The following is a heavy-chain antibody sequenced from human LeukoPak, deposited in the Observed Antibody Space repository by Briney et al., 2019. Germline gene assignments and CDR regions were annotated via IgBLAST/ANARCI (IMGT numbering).Heavy chain of an antibody. V-gene: IGHV3-74*01. D-gene: IGHD2-15*01. CDR2: INDDGSDT. Sequence: PGGSLRLSCAASGFTFDDYGMSWVRQAPGKGPVWVSRINDDGSDTTYADSVKGRFTISRDDAKNMLFLQMNSLRAEDTAVYYCVRGGPSTWSWGQGTLVTVSS. J-gene: IGHJ5*02. CDR3: VRGGPSTWS. CDR1: GFTFDDYG.